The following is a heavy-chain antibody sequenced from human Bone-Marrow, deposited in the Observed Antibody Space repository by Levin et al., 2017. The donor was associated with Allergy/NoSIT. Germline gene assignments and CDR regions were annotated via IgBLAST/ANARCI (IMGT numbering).Heavy chain of an antibody. V-gene: IGHV5-10-1*01. D-gene: IGHD3-10*01. Sequence: GGSLRLSCKGSGYTFTSHWITWVRQMPGKGLEWMGRIDPSDSYTNYGPSFEGHVTISADKSVNTAYLQWTSLRTSDTAMYYCARHGADVSAVRGEAFDLWGQGTVVTVSS. CDR3: ARHGADVSAVRGEAFDL. CDR1: GYTFTSHW. J-gene: IGHJ3*01. CDR2: IDPSDSYT.